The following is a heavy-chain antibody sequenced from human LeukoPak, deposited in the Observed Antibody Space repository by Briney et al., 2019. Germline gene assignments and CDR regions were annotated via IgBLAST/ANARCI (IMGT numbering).Heavy chain of an antibody. Sequence: SETLSLTCTVSGGSISSSSYYWGWIRQPPGKGLEWIGSIYYSGSTYYNPSLESRVTISVDTSKNQFSLKLGSVTTADTAVYYCARDSGKCTTTSCSDYLDFWGQGTLVTVSS. D-gene: IGHD2-2*01. CDR3: ARDSGKCTTTSCSDYLDF. CDR1: GGSISSSSYY. V-gene: IGHV4-39*07. CDR2: IYYSGST. J-gene: IGHJ4*02.